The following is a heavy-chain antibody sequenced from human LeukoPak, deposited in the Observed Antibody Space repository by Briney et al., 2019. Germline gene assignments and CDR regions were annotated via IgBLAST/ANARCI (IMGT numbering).Heavy chain of an antibody. V-gene: IGHV3-53*01. D-gene: IGHD2-2*02. J-gene: IGHJ5*02. Sequence: PGGSLRLSCAASVFTVSNNYMSWVRQAPGKGLEWVSIIYGGGSTYYADSVKGRFTISRDNSKNALYLQMNSLRAEDTAVYYCARVPNCSSTSCYKTFDPWGQGTLVTVSS. CDR1: VFTVSNNY. CDR2: IYGGGST. CDR3: ARVPNCSSTSCYKTFDP.